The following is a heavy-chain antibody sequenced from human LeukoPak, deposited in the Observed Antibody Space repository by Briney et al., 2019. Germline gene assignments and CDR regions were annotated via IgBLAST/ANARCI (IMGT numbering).Heavy chain of an antibody. D-gene: IGHD6-13*01. CDR1: GGSISSYY. CDR2: IYYSGST. V-gene: IGHV4-59*01. J-gene: IGHJ4*02. CDR3: ARGREAAADFYYFDY. Sequence: SETLSLTCTVSGGSISSYYWSWIRQPPGKGLEGIGYIYYSGSTNYNPSLKSRVTISVDTSKNQFSLKLSSVTAADTAVYYCARGREAAADFYYFDYWGQGTLVTVSS.